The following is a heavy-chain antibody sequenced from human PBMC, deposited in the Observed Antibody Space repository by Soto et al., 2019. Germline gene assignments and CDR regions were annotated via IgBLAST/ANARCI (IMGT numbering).Heavy chain of an antibody. CDR2: IYYSGST. J-gene: IGHJ4*02. D-gene: IGHD4-17*01. CDR3: ARVHGDYGRYFDY. CDR1: GASISSSSFY. V-gene: IGHV4-39*07. Sequence: SETLSLTCTVSGASISSSSFYWGWIRQPPGKGLEWIASIYYSGSTFYNPSLKSRVTMSVDTSKNQFSLNLSSVTAADTAVYFCARVHGDYGRYFDYWGQGTLVTVSS.